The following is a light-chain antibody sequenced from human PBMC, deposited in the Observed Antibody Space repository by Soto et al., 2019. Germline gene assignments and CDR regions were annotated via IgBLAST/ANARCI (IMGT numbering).Light chain of an antibody. CDR1: QSISSY. CDR2: AAS. V-gene: IGKV1-39*01. CDR3: QQSYSTPRT. Sequence: DIQMTQSPSSLSASVGDRVTITCRASQSISSYLNWYQQKPGKAPKLLIYAASSLQSGVPSRFSGSGSGTDFTLTISSLQPEDFGTYYCQQSYSTPRTVGQGTKVEIK. J-gene: IGKJ1*01.